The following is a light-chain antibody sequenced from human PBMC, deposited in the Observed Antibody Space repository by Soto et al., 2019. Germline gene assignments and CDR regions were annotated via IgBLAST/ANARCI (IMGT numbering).Light chain of an antibody. CDR3: QQYKSYSLT. J-gene: IGKJ4*01. Sequence: DIQMTQSPSTLSASVGDRVTITCRASQIISPWLAWYQQKPGRAPKLLIYKASTLESRVPSRFSGSGSGTEFTLTISSLQPDDFATYYCQQYKSYSLTFGGGTQVEIK. CDR2: KAS. V-gene: IGKV1-5*03. CDR1: QIISPW.